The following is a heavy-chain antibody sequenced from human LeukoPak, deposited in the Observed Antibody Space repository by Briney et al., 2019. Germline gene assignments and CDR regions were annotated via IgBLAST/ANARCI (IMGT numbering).Heavy chain of an antibody. CDR3: ARVRGTANYYGSGSNDNWFDP. CDR2: IKQDGSEK. D-gene: IGHD3-10*01. CDR1: GFTFSSYW. Sequence: GGSLRLSCAASGFTFSSYWMSWVRQAPGKGLEWVANIKQDGSEKYYVDSVKGRFTISRDNAKNSLYLQMNSLRAEDTAVYYCARVRGTANYYGSGSNDNWFDPWGQGTLVTVSS. J-gene: IGHJ5*02. V-gene: IGHV3-7*01.